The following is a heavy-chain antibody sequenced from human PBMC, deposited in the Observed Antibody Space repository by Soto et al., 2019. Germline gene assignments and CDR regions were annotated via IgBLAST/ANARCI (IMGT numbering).Heavy chain of an antibody. Sequence: GGSLRLSCEASGFTFGSDEMNWVRQAPGKGLEWVSHTSGSGSTIYYADFLKGRLTIYRDNANNSLYLQMNSLRAETTAVYYCVRESEDLTSNFDYWGQGTLVTVSS. CDR2: TSGSGSTI. CDR1: GFTFGSDE. CDR3: VRESEDLTSNFDY. V-gene: IGHV3-48*03. J-gene: IGHJ4*02.